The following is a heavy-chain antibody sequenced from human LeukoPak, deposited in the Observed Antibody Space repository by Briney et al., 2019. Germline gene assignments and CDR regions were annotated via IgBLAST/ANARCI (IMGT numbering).Heavy chain of an antibody. CDR1: GGSMSSGDYC. J-gene: IGHJ6*04. Sequence: KPSQTLSLTCTVSGGSMSSGDYCWTWIRQPRGNGLEWFGYIYDSGSTYCNPSLKSRVSISVDKSKNQFSLKLSSATATDTYLYYWARVLEDDPRAYGMDVWGKGTTVTVSS. CDR2: IYDSGST. CDR3: ARVLEDDPRAYGMDV. V-gene: IGHV4-30-4*01. D-gene: IGHD3-10*01.